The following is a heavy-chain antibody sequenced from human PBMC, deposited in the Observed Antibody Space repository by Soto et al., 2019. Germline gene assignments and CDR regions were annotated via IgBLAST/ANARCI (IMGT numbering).Heavy chain of an antibody. V-gene: IGHV3-15*01. CDR1: GFTFSNAS. CDR3: TTVRGGYCSGGICYGIDF. CDR2: IKSKTDGGKK. D-gene: IGHD2-15*01. Sequence: EVQLVESGGGVVKPGGSLRLSCAASGFTFSNASMTWVRQAPGKGLEWVGRIKSKTDGGKKDYAAPVKGTFTISRADSKNTLNLQMNSLKTEDTAEYFCTTVRGGYCSGGICYGIDFWGQGTLVTVSS. J-gene: IGHJ4*02.